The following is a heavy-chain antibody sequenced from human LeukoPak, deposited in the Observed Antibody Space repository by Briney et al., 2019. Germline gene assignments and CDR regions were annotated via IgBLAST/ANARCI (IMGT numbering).Heavy chain of an antibody. CDR1: EFTFSSYA. CDR3: AKDMYSYGHGYFDY. Sequence: PGGSLRLSCAASEFTFSSYAMSWVRQAPGKGLEWVSAISGSGGSTYYADSVKGRFTISRDNSKNTLYLQMNSLRAEDTAVYYCAKDMYSYGHGYFDYWGQGTLVTVSS. V-gene: IGHV3-23*01. CDR2: ISGSGGST. D-gene: IGHD5-18*01. J-gene: IGHJ4*02.